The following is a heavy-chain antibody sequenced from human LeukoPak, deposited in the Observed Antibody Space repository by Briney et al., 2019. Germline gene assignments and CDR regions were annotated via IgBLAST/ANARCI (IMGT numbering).Heavy chain of an antibody. J-gene: IGHJ3*01. V-gene: IGHV3-21*01. D-gene: IGHD3-22*01. CDR2: ISPTSAYI. CDR1: GFTLRGHS. CDR3: ARTIYYYESTSYFSDAFDV. Sequence: GGSLRLSCAATGFTLRGHSTNWVRQAPGKGLDWVSSISPTSAYIYYQDSVKGRFTISRDDAKNSLYLEMDSLRAEDTAVYYCARTIYYYESTSYFSDAFDVWGQGTMVTVSS.